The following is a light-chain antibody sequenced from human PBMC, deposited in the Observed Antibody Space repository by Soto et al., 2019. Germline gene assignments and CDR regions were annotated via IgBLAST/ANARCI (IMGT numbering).Light chain of an antibody. CDR1: QTIDNT. CDR3: QHYNYWPYT. CDR2: DAS. J-gene: IGKJ2*01. Sequence: ERVMKQSPATLSLAPGERVTLAGRASQTIDNTLAWYQRKPGQAPRLLIYDASTRDTGVPARFSGSGSGTDFTLPISSLQSEDFAVYYCQHYNYWPYTFGQGTKVDIK. V-gene: IGKV3-15*01.